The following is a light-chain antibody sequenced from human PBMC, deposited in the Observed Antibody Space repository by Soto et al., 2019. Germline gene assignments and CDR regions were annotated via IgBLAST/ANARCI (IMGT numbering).Light chain of an antibody. V-gene: IGLV2-23*02. J-gene: IGLJ2*01. CDR1: SSDVGSYNL. Sequence: QSVLTQPASVSGSPGQSITISFTGTSSDVGSYNLVSWYQQHPGKAPKLMIYEVSKRPSGVSNRFSGSKSGNTASLTISGLQAEDEADYYCCSYAGSSTFDVVFGGGTKVTVL. CDR3: CSYAGSSTFDVV. CDR2: EVS.